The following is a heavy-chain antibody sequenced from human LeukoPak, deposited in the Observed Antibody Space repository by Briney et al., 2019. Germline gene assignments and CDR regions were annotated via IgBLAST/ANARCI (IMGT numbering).Heavy chain of an antibody. Sequence: SETLSLTCAVYGGSFSGYYWCWMREPPGKGLEWVWKINHSGSTNYNPSLKSRVTISVDTSKNQFSLKLSSVTAADTAVYYCARTYRGWSGYDAFDIWGQGTMVTVSS. CDR3: ARTYRGWSGYDAFDI. CDR1: GGSFSGYY. V-gene: IGHV4-34*01. D-gene: IGHD6-19*01. J-gene: IGHJ3*02. CDR2: INHSGST.